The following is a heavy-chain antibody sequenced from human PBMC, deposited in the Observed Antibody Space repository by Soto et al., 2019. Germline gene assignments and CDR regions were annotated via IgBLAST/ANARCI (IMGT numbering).Heavy chain of an antibody. V-gene: IGHV3-21*01. CDR1: GFIFTSYS. Sequence: GGSLRLSXATSGFIFTSYSMVWVRLAPGKGLEWVASISSGGDSIFYSDSVKGRFTVSRDNAKNSVFLHMNNLRADDTAVYFCARDRSADRFVQYFQHRGQGTQVTVSS. CDR3: ARDRSADRFVQYFQH. CDR2: ISSGGDSI. D-gene: IGHD6-19*01. J-gene: IGHJ1*01.